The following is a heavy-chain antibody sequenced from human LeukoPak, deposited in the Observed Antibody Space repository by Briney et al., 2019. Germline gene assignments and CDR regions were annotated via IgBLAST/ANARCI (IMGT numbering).Heavy chain of an antibody. CDR3: ASERSGSLQPFFDY. CDR1: GFSSSDYY. CDR2: ISSSGGII. D-gene: IGHD1-26*01. Sequence: GGSLRLSCAASGFSSSDYYMSWIRQPPGKGLEWVSYISSSGGIIYYADSVKGRFTISRDNAKNSLYLQMNSLRAEDTAVYYCASERSGSLQPFFDYWGQGTLVTVSS. J-gene: IGHJ4*02. V-gene: IGHV3-11*04.